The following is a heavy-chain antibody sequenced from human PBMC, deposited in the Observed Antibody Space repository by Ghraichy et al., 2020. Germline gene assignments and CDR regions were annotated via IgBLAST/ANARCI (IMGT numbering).Heavy chain of an antibody. CDR2: IYSSGST. Sequence: SETLSLTCTVSGGSIRSYYWSWIRQPAGKGLEWIGRIYSSGSTNYNPSLKSRITMSVDTSKNQISLRVKPVTAADTAVYYCARMGPAATWNYFYYALDVWGQGTKVTVSS. CDR3: ARMGPAATWNYFYYALDV. V-gene: IGHV4-4*07. D-gene: IGHD2-2*01. J-gene: IGHJ6*02. CDR1: GGSIRSYY.